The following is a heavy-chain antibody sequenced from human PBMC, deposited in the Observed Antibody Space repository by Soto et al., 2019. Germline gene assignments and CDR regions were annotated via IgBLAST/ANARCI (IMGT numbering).Heavy chain of an antibody. J-gene: IGHJ6*02. V-gene: IGHV1-2*04. CDR2: INPNSGGT. CDR3: ARVWGPGAAYGIDV. D-gene: IGHD3-16*01. Sequence: ASVKVSCKASGYTFTGYYIHWVRQAPGQGLEWMGWINPNSGGTNYAQKFQGWVTMTRDTSISTAYMELSRLRSDDTAVYYCARVWGPGAAYGIDVWGQGTTVTVSS. CDR1: GYTFTGYY.